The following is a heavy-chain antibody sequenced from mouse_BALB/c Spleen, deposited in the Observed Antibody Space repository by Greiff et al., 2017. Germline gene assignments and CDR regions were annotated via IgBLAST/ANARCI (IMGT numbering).Heavy chain of an antibody. J-gene: IGHJ2*01. Sequence: EVKLEESGGGLVKPGGSLKLSCAASGFAFSSYDMSWVRQTPEKRLEWVAYISSGGGSTYYPDTVKGRFTISRDNAKNTLYLQMSSLKSEDTAMYYCARRGVVDYWGQGTTLTVSS. CDR2: ISSGGGST. CDR1: GFAFSSYD. CDR3: ARRGVVDY. D-gene: IGHD1-1*01. V-gene: IGHV5-12-1*01.